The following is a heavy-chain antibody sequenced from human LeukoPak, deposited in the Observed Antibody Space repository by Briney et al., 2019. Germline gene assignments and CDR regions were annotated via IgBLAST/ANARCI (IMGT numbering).Heavy chain of an antibody. CDR1: GYSISSGYY. V-gene: IGHV4-38-2*02. CDR3: ARDGPEYYFDY. CDR2: IYHSGST. Sequence: SETLSLTCTVSGYSISSGYYWGWIRPPPGKGLEWIGSIYHSGSTYYNPSLKSRVTISVDTSKNQFSLKLSSVTAADTAVYYCARDGPEYYFDYWGQGTLVTVSS. D-gene: IGHD1-14*01. J-gene: IGHJ4*02.